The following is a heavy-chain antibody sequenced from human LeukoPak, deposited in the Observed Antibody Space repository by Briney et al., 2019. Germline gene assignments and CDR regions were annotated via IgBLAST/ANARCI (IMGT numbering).Heavy chain of an antibody. CDR2: IYHSGST. V-gene: IGHV4-38-2*02. CDR3: ARVYGDNRWLGFYYYYMDV. Sequence: SETLSLTCTVSGYSISSGYYWGWIRQPPGKGLEWSGSIYHSGSTYYNPSLKSRVTISVDTSKNQFSLKLSSVTAADTAVYYCARVYGDNRWLGFYYYYMDVWGKGTTVTVSS. J-gene: IGHJ6*03. D-gene: IGHD4-17*01. CDR1: GYSISSGYY.